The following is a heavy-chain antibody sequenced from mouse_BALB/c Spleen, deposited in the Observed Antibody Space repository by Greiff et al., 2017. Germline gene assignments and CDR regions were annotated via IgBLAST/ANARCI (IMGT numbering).Heavy chain of an antibody. CDR3: AGDLGTEGSY. CDR1: GYTFTDYN. V-gene: IGHV1-18*01. Sequence: VQLQQSGPELVKPGASVKIPCKASGYTFTDYNMDWVKQSHGKSLEWIGDINPNNGGTIYNQKFKGKATLTVDKSSSTAYMQLSSLTSEDSAVYYCAGDLGTEGSYWGQGTALTVSS. J-gene: IGHJ2*01. CDR2: INPNNGGT. D-gene: IGHD3-3*01.